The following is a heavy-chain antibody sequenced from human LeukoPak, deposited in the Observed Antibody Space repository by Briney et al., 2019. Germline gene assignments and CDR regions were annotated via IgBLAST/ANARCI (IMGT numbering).Heavy chain of an antibody. CDR2: ISGSGGST. Sequence: HPGGSLRLSCAASGFTFSSYVMSWVRQAPGKGLEWVSAISGSGGSTYYADSVKGRFTISRDNSKNTLYLQMNSLRAEDTAVYYCAKAPFGGVIAFDYWGQGTLVTVSS. CDR3: AKAPFGGVIAFDY. V-gene: IGHV3-23*01. CDR1: GFTFSSYV. D-gene: IGHD3-16*01. J-gene: IGHJ4*02.